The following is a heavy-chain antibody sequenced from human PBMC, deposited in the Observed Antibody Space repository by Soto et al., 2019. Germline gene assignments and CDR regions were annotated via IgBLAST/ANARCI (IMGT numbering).Heavy chain of an antibody. J-gene: IGHJ4*02. V-gene: IGHV2-5*01. Sequence: ESGPTLVNPTQALTLTCTFSGFSLSTSGVGVGWIRQPPGKALEWLALIYWNDDKRYSPSLKSRLTITKDTSKNQVVLTMTNMDPVDTATYYCARFTELPTMIVVVHRTHFDYWGQGTLVTVSS. CDR3: ARFTELPTMIVVVHRTHFDY. CDR1: GFSLSTSGVG. D-gene: IGHD3-22*01. CDR2: IYWNDDK.